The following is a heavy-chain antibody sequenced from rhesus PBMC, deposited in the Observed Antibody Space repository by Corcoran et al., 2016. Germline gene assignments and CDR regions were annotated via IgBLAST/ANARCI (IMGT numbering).Heavy chain of an antibody. CDR2: LYGNRAST. V-gene: IGHV4S9*01. Sequence: QVQLQESGPGLVKPSETLSLTCAVSGGSISDSYNGNWIRQPPGKGREWIGKLYGNRASTYYHPSLKSRVTISKDTSKNQFFLKLSSVTAADTAVYYCARGWQQLPFDYWGQGVLVTVSS. CDR3: ARGWQQLPFDY. D-gene: IGHD6-43*01. J-gene: IGHJ4*01. CDR1: GGSISDSYN.